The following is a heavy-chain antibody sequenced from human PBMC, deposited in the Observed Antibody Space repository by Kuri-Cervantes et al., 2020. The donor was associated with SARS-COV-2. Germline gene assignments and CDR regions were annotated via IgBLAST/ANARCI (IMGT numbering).Heavy chain of an antibody. CDR2: IYYSGST. CDR1: GGSISSSSYY. CDR3: ARNPLADITIFGVVTGNNWFDP. J-gene: IGHJ5*02. V-gene: IGHV4-39*01. Sequence: SETLSLTCTVSGGSISSSSYYWGWIRQPPGKGLEWIGSIYYSGSTYYNPSLKNRVTISVDTSKNQFSLKLSSVTAADTAVYYCARNPLADITIFGVVTGNNWFDPWGQGTLVTVSS. D-gene: IGHD3-3*01.